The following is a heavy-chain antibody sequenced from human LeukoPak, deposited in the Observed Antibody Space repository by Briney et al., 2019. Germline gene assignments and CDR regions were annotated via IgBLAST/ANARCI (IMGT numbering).Heavy chain of an antibody. CDR3: ARDEYTSGWSFDY. Sequence: GGSLRLSCTASGFTFSSYNMNWVRQAPGKGLEWVSSFTAYSGASIYYSDSVKGRFTISRDNAKNSLYLQMNSLRAEDTAVYYCARDEYTSGWSFDYWGQGTLVTVSS. J-gene: IGHJ4*02. CDR1: GFTFSSYN. D-gene: IGHD6-19*01. V-gene: IGHV3-21*01. CDR2: FTAYSGASI.